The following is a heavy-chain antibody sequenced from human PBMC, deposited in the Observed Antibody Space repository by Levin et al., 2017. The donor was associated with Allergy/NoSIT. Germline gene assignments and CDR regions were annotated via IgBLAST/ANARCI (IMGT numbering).Heavy chain of an antibody. CDR3: ATYGLASAATDY. V-gene: IGHV3-7*01. J-gene: IGHJ4*02. CDR1: GFTFNKYW. Sequence: GGSLRLSCAASGFTFNKYWMSWVRQAPGKGLEWVANINQDGNEKYYVDSVKGRFTISRDNEKSSLDLQLNSLRAEDTAVYYRATYGLASAATDYWGQGTLVTVSS. D-gene: IGHD2-15*01. CDR2: INQDGNEK.